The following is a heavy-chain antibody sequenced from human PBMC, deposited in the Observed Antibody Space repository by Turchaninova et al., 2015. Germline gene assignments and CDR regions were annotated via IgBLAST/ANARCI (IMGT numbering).Heavy chain of an antibody. CDR3: AKDRTAMVSFYFDY. D-gene: IGHD5-18*01. V-gene: IGHV3-43*01. CDR2: ISWDGGST. Sequence: ELPLVESGGVVVPPGGYLRLSRAASVFTVYGSTMHWGRQAPGKGLELVSLISWDGGSTYYADSVKGRFTISRDNSKNSLYLQMNSLRTEDTALYYCAKDRTAMVSFYFDYWGQGTLVTVSS. J-gene: IGHJ4*02. CDR1: VFTVYGST.